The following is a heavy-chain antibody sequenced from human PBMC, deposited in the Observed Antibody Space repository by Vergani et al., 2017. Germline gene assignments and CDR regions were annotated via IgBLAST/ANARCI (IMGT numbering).Heavy chain of an antibody. CDR3: ASLMTGVVVPAASRDV. D-gene: IGHD2-2*01. J-gene: IGHJ6*04. Sequence: QVQLQQWGAGLLKPSETLSLTCAVYGGSFSGYYWSWIRQPPGKGLEWIGEINPSGSTNYNPSLKSRVTISVDTSKNQFSLKLSSVTAADTAVYYCASLMTGVVVPAASRDVWGKGTTVTVSS. CDR1: GGSFSGYY. CDR2: INPSGST. V-gene: IGHV4-34*01.